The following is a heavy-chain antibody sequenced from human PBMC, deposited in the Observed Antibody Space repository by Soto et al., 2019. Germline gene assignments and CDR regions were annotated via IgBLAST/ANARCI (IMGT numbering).Heavy chain of an antibody. CDR2: IYYSGST. CDR3: ARIALHKHYDRSGKDNAFDI. Sequence: PSETLSLTXTVSGGSISSYYWSWIRQPPGKGLEWIGYIYYSGSTNYNPSLKSRVTISVDTSKNQFSLKLSSVTAADTAVYYCARIALHKHYDRSGKDNAFDIWGQGTMVTVSS. CDR1: GGSISSYY. J-gene: IGHJ3*02. V-gene: IGHV4-59*01. D-gene: IGHD3-22*01.